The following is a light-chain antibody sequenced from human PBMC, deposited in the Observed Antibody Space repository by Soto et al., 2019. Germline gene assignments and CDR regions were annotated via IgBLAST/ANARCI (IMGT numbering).Light chain of an antibody. Sequence: QSALTQPASVSGSPGQSITISCTGTSSDVGGYKYVCWYQQHPGKAPKLMIYEVTNRPSGVSNRFSGSKSGNTASLTISALQAEAEAEYDCSSYTSNSAHVVFGGGTKVTVL. CDR2: EVT. V-gene: IGLV2-14*01. J-gene: IGLJ3*02. CDR1: SSDVGGYKY. CDR3: SSYTSNSAHVV.